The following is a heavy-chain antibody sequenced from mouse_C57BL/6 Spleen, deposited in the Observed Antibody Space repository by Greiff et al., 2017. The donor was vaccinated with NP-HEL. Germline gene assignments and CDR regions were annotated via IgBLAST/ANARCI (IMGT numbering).Heavy chain of an antibody. CDR2: INPNNGGT. CDR1: GYTFTDYN. Sequence: EVQLQQSGPELVKPGASVKIPCKASGYTFTDYNMDWVKQSHGKSLEWIGDINPNNGGTIYNQKFKGKATLTVDKSSSTAYMELRSLTSEDTAFYYGARRALTVDVWGTGTTVTVSS. D-gene: IGHD4-1*01. V-gene: IGHV1-18*01. J-gene: IGHJ1*03. CDR3: ARRALTVDV.